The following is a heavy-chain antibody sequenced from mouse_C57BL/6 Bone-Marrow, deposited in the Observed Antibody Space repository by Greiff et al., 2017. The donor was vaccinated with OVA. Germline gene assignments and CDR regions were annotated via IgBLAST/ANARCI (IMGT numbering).Heavy chain of an antibody. Sequence: EVKLMESGGDLVKPGGSLKLSCAASGFTFSSYGMSWVRQTPDKRLEWVATISSGGSYTYYPDSVQGRFTISRDNAKNTLYLQMSSLKSEDTAMYYCARHGDLLSYWGQGTLVTVSA. CDR1: GFTFSSYG. V-gene: IGHV5-6*01. D-gene: IGHD2-1*01. J-gene: IGHJ3*01. CDR3: ARHGDLLSY. CDR2: ISSGGSYT.